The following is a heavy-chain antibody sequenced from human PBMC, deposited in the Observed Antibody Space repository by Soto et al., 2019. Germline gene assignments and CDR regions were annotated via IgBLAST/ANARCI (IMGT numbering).Heavy chain of an antibody. CDR2: IKSKTDGGTT. CDR1: GFTFNNAW. V-gene: IGHV3-15*01. J-gene: IGHJ3*02. Sequence: VGSLRLSCAASGFTFNNAWMSWVRQGPGKGLEWVGRIKSKTDGGTTDYAAPVKGRFTFLRDDSKNTLYLQMHSLKTEDTATYYCSTLNSDGFDIWGQGTMVTVSS. D-gene: IGHD1-20*01. CDR3: STLNSDGFDI.